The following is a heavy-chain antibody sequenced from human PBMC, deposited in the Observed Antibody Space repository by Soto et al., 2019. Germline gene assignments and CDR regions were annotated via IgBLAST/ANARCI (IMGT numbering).Heavy chain of an antibody. CDR3: ARDGYGCKVPTYGYYYGMDV. CDR2: IIPIFGTA. J-gene: IGHJ6*02. Sequence: SVKVSCKASGGTFSSYAISWVRQAPGQGLEWMGGIIPIFGTANYAQKFQGRVTITADESTSTAYMELSSLRSEGTAVYYCARDGYGCKVPTYGYYYGMDVWGQGTTVTVSS. D-gene: IGHD5-12*01. V-gene: IGHV1-69*13. CDR1: GGTFSSYA.